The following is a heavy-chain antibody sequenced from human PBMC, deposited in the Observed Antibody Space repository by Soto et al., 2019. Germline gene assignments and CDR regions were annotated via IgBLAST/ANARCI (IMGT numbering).Heavy chain of an antibody. CDR1: GYTFTSYG. D-gene: IGHD5-18*01. Sequence: QVQLVQSGAEVKKPGASVKVSCKASGYTFTSYGISWVRQAPGQGLEWMGWISAYNGNTNYAQKLQGRVTMTTGTSTSTAYMELRSLGSDDTAVYYCASGGYSYGRAGYYYYGMDVWGQGTTVTVSS. CDR2: ISAYNGNT. CDR3: ASGGYSYGRAGYYYYGMDV. J-gene: IGHJ6*02. V-gene: IGHV1-18*01.